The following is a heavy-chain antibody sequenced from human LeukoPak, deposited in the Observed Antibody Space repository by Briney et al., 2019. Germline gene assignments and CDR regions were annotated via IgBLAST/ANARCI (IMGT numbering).Heavy chain of an antibody. Sequence: ASVKVSCKASGYTFTVYYMHWVRQAPGQGLEWMGWINPNSGGTNYAQKFQGRVTMTRDTSISTAYMELSRLRSDDTAVYYCARVRIVSDAFDIWGQGTMVTVSS. CDR3: ARVRIVSDAFDI. D-gene: IGHD2/OR15-2a*01. J-gene: IGHJ3*02. CDR1: GYTFTVYY. V-gene: IGHV1-2*02. CDR2: INPNSGGT.